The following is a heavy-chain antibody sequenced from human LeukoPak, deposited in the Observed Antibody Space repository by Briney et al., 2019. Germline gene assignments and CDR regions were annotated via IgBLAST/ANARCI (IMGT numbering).Heavy chain of an antibody. CDR1: GYTFTSYG. J-gene: IGHJ4*02. D-gene: IGHD3-3*01. V-gene: IGHV1-18*01. Sequence: ASVKVSCKASGYTFTSYGISWVRQAPGQGLEWMGWISAYNGNTNYAQKLQGRVTMTTDTSTSTAYMELRSLRSDDTAVYYCARGVPITIFGVVIPRLRAYFDYWGQGTLVTVSS. CDR2: ISAYNGNT. CDR3: ARGVPITIFGVVIPRLRAYFDY.